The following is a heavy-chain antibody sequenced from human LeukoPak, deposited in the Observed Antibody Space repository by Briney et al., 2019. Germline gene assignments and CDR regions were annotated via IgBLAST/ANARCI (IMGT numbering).Heavy chain of an antibody. CDR2: IDSGGTT. CDR3: ARTSYYYDMDV. Sequence: GGSLRLSCVASGSNVTYNYMTWVRQAPGKGLEWVSLIDSGGTTYYADSLKGRFTISRRSPNNTLFLQMNNLRPEDTAVYYCARTSYYYDMDVWGPGTTVTVSS. V-gene: IGHV3-53*04. CDR1: GSNVTYNY. J-gene: IGHJ6*02.